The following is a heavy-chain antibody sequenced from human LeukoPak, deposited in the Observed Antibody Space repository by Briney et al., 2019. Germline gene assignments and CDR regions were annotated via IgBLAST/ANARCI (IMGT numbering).Heavy chain of an antibody. J-gene: IGHJ3*02. CDR1: GSTFTSNG. CDR2: ISAYNGNT. V-gene: IGHV1-18*01. Sequence: ASVKLSCKASGSTFTSNGTSWVRQAPGQGLELMGWISAYNGNTNYAQKLQGRVTMITDTSTRTPYLQLRRLRSAAAAAFYYARGSYAAADSWDAFDIWGQGTMVTVSS. CDR3: ARGSYAAADSWDAFDI. D-gene: IGHD6-13*01.